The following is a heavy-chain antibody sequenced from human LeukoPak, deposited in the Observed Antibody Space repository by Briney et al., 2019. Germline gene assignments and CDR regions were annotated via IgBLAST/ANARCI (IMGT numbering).Heavy chain of an antibody. J-gene: IGHJ4*02. V-gene: IGHV3-7*01. Sequence: PGGSLRLSCAASRSTFNDYWMSWVRQAPGKGLEWVANIKKDGSEEYYVDSVKGRFTISRDNAKNSLYLQMNSLRAEDTAVYYCARDASGSENWHFRFDYWGRGTLVTVS. CDR1: RSTFNDYW. CDR2: IKKDGSEE. D-gene: IGHD3-10*01. CDR3: ARDASGSENWHFRFDY.